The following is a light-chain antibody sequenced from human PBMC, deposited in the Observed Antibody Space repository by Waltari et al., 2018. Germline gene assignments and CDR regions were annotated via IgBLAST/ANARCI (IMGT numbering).Light chain of an antibody. J-gene: IGKJ2*01. CDR2: WAS. Sequence: DIVMTQSPASLAVSLGERATINCRSSQSVLDSSNNKNSVAWYRQRPGQPPKLLIYWASARESGGTGGFSGGESGTEFTLTVSSLQDEDVAVYYCQQDYNIPYTFGQGTKLEI. V-gene: IGKV4-1*01. CDR1: QSVLDSSNNKNS. CDR3: QQDYNIPYT.